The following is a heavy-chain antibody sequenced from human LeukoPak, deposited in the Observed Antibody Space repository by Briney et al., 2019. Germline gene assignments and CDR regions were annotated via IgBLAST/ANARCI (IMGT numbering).Heavy chain of an antibody. V-gene: IGHV3-30*18. CDR3: AKVTTYDYGDYSYYFDY. D-gene: IGHD4-17*01. CDR2: ISYDGSNK. J-gene: IGHJ4*02. Sequence: GRSLRLSCAASGFTFSSYGMHWVRQAPGKGLEWVAVISYDGSNKYYADSVKGRFTISRDNSKNTLYLQMNSLRAEDTAVYYCAKVTTYDYGDYSYYFDYWGQGTLVTVSS. CDR1: GFTFSSYG.